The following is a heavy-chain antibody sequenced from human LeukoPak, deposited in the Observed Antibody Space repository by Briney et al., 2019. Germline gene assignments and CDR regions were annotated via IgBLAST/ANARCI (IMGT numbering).Heavy chain of an antibody. V-gene: IGHV1-69*13. Sequence: SVKVSCKASGGTFSSYAISWVRQAPGQGLAWMGGIIPIFGTANYAQKFQGRVTITADESTSTAYMELSSLRSEDTAVYYCARHRSYSGSNWAPYYFDYWGQGTLVTVSS. J-gene: IGHJ4*02. CDR1: GGTFSSYA. D-gene: IGHD1-26*01. CDR3: ARHRSYSGSNWAPYYFDY. CDR2: IIPIFGTA.